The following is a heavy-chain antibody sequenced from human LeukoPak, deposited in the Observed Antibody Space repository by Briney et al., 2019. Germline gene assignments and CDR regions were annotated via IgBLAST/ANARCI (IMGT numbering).Heavy chain of an antibody. CDR3: ASYGSGSYYPN. V-gene: IGHV3-53*01. CDR1: GFTVSSNY. D-gene: IGHD3-10*01. CDR2: IYSGGST. J-gene: IGHJ4*02. Sequence: GGSLILSCAASGFTVSSNYMSWVRQAPGKGLEWVSVIYSGGSTYYADSVKGRFTISRDNSKNTLYLQMNSLRAEDTAVYYCASYGSGSYYPNWGQGTLVTVSS.